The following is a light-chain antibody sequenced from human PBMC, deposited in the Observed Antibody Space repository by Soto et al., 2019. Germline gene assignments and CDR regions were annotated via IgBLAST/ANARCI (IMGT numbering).Light chain of an antibody. J-gene: IGLJ1*01. Sequence: SYELTQPPSVSVAPGQTARITCGGNNIGGKSVHWYQQKPGQAPVLVVYDDSDRPSGIPDRFSGSKSGNTASLTISGLQADDEADYYCCSYAGSFPSSYVFGIGTKVTVL. V-gene: IGLV3-21*02. CDR3: CSYAGSFPSSYV. CDR2: DDS. CDR1: NIGGKS.